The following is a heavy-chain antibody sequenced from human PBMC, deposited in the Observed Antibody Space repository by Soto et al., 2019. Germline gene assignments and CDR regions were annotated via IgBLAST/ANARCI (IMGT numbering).Heavy chain of an antibody. CDR1: GFTFSSYA. Sequence: GSLRLSCAASGFTFSSYAMHWVRQAPGKGLEWVAVISYDGSNKYYADSVKGRFTISRDNSKNTLYLQMNSLRAEDTAVYYCARGGSYLYFDYWGQGTLVTVSS. J-gene: IGHJ4*02. D-gene: IGHD1-26*01. V-gene: IGHV3-30-3*01. CDR2: ISYDGSNK. CDR3: ARGGSYLYFDY.